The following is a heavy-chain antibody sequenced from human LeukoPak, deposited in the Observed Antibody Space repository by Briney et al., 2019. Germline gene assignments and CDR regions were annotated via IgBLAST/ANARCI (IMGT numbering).Heavy chain of an antibody. V-gene: IGHV4-38-2*01. J-gene: IGHJ5*02. CDR3: ARNSSLTTLKGGWFDP. CDR2: IQHSGST. CDR1: GYSIRSGFY. D-gene: IGHD4-11*01. Sequence: PSETLSLTCAVSGYSIRSGFYWGWIRQPPGKGLEWIGSIQHSGSTFYNPSLRSRVTISVDTSKNQFSLKMTSVTAADTAVYYCARNSSLTTLKGGWFDPWGQGTLVTVSS.